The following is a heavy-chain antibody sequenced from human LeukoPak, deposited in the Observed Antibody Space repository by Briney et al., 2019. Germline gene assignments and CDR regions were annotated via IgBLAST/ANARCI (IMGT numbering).Heavy chain of an antibody. Sequence: PSETLSLTCAVYGGSFSGYYWSWIRQPPGKGLEWIGEINHSGSTNYNPSLKSRVTISVDTSKNQFSLKLSPVTAADTAVYYCAREFLVVPAAMPAQSYYYYGMDVWGKGTTVTVSS. J-gene: IGHJ6*04. CDR3: AREFLVVPAAMPAQSYYYYGMDV. D-gene: IGHD2-2*01. CDR1: GGSFSGYY. CDR2: INHSGST. V-gene: IGHV4-34*01.